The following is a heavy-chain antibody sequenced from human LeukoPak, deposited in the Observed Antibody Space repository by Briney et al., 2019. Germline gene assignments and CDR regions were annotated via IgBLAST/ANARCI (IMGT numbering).Heavy chain of an antibody. CDR2: IYTSGST. J-gene: IGHJ4*02. CDR1: GGSISSYY. Sequence: SETLSLTCTVSGGSISSYYWSWIRQPAGKGLEWIGRIYTSGSTNYNPFLKSRVTMSVNTSKNQFSLKLSSVTAADTAVYYCARETYDFWSGYCLDYWGQGTLVTVSS. CDR3: ARETYDFWSGYCLDY. V-gene: IGHV4-4*07. D-gene: IGHD3-3*01.